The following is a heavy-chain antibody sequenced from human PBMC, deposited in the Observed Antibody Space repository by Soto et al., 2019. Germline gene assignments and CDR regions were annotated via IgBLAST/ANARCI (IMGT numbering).Heavy chain of an antibody. V-gene: IGHV3-30*18. D-gene: IGHD3-10*01. CDR3: AKDQKDYSGSGNYYVPFGMDG. J-gene: IGHJ6*02. Sequence: QVQLVESGGGVVQPGRSLRLSCVASGFTFSNFGMHWVRQAPGKGLEWVALTSFDGNKNYYADSVKGRFTLSRDNFKNTLYLQMNSLRAEDTALYFCAKDQKDYSGSGNYYVPFGMDGWGQGTTVTVSS. CDR1: GFTFSNFG. CDR2: TSFDGNKN.